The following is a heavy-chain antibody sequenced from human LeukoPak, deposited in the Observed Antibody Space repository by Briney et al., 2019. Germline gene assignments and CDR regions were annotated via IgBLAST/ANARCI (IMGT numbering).Heavy chain of an antibody. CDR3: ARGHLGEDYFDY. V-gene: IGHV1-8*01. J-gene: IGHJ4*02. CDR1: GYTFTSHD. CDR2: MNPNSGNT. D-gene: IGHD1-26*01. Sequence: ASVKVSCKASGYTFTSHDVNWVRQATGQGLEWMGWMNPNSGNTGYAQKFQGRVTMTRNTSISTAYMELSSLRSEDTAVYYCARGHLGEDYFDYWGQGTLVTVSS.